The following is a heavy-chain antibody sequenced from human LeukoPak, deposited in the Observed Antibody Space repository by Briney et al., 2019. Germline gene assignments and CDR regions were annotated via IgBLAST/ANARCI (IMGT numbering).Heavy chain of an antibody. Sequence: SVKVSCKASGYTFTSYYMHWVRQAPGQGLEWMGGIIPIFGTANYAQKFQGRVTITADESTSTAYMELSSLRSEDTAVYYCARSTFSTIFGVVIDYYYYGMDVWGQGTTVTVSS. V-gene: IGHV1-69*13. CDR3: ARSTFSTIFGVVIDYYYYGMDV. CDR1: GYTFTSYY. J-gene: IGHJ6*02. D-gene: IGHD3-3*01. CDR2: IIPIFGTA.